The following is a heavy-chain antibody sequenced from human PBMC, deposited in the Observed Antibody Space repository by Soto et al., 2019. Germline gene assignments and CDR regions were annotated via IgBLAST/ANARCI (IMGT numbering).Heavy chain of an antibody. CDR1: GGTFSNSP. V-gene: IGHV1-69*12. Sequence: QVQLVQSGAEVKKPGSSVKVSCKSSGGTFSNSPISWVRQAPGQGLEWMGGVIPLFRTANYAQKFQGRVTITADESTKTAYRGLRSLRSGDTAIYYCARSRFVVGVTEDYYGMDVWGQGTTVTVSS. J-gene: IGHJ6*02. CDR2: VIPLFRTA. CDR3: ARSRFVVGVTEDYYGMDV. D-gene: IGHD2-15*01.